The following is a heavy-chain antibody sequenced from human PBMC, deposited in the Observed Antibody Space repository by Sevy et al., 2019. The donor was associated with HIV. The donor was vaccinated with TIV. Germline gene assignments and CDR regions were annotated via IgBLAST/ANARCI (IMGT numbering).Heavy chain of an antibody. V-gene: IGHV3-23*01. CDR2: LSGAGKTA. D-gene: IGHD6-19*01. CDR3: AKGWQQWPPDV. CDR1: GFTFSNSA. J-gene: IGHJ4*02. Sequence: GGSLRLSCAASGFTFSNSAMTWVRQAPGKGLECVSSLSGAGKTAYYAESVKGRFTISRDNSKSTLYLQMNDLRVDDAAVYYCAKGWQQWPPDVWGQGTLVTVSS.